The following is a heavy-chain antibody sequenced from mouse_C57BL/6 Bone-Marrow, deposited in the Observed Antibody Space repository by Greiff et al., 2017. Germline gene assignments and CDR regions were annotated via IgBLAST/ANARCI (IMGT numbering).Heavy chain of an antibody. Sequence: VQLQQSGAELVRPGASVKLSCTASGFNIKDDYMHWVKQRPEQGLEWIGWIDPENGDTEYASKFQGKAPITADTSSNTAYLQLSSLTSEDTAVYYCITTVVADYWGQGTTLTVSS. CDR1: GFNIKDDY. D-gene: IGHD1-1*01. CDR2: IDPENGDT. CDR3: ITTVVADY. V-gene: IGHV14-4*01. J-gene: IGHJ2*01.